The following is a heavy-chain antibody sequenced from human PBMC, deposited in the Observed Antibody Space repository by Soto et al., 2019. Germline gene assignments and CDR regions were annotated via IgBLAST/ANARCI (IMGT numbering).Heavy chain of an antibody. Sequence: QVQLVESGGGVVQPGRFLRLSCAASGFTFSSYGMHWVRQAPGKGLEWVAVISYDGSDKYYADSVKGRFTISRDNSKNTLYLQMNSLRAEDTAVFYCAKEAVGATPDYWGQGTLVTVSS. CDR3: AKEAVGATPDY. CDR2: ISYDGSDK. D-gene: IGHD1-26*01. J-gene: IGHJ4*02. V-gene: IGHV3-30*18. CDR1: GFTFSSYG.